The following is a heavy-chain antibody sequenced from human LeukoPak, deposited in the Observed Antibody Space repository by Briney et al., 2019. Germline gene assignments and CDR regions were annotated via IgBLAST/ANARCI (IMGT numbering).Heavy chain of an antibody. V-gene: IGHV3-30-3*01. CDR2: ISYDGSNK. CDR3: ARGLAYCGGDCHGGVFDY. CDR1: GFTFSSYA. D-gene: IGHD2-21*02. Sequence: GGSLRLSCAASGFTFSSYAMHWVRQAPGKGLEWVAVISYDGSNKYYADSVKGRFTISRDNSKNTLYLQMNSLRAEDTAVYYCARGLAYCGGDCHGGVFDYWGQGTLVTVSS. J-gene: IGHJ4*02.